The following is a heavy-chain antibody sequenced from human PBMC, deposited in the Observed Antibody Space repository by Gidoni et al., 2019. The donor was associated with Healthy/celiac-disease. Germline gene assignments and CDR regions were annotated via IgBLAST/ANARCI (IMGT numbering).Heavy chain of an antibody. CDR1: GGSLSGYY. J-gene: IGHJ5*02. Sequence: QEQLQLWGAGLLKPSEPLSLTCAVYGGSLSGYYWSWIRQPPWKGLECIGEINHSGSTNYNPSLKSRVTISVDTSKNQFSLKLSSVTAADTAVYYCAREGRYFDWLLEDNWFDPWGQGTLVTVSS. D-gene: IGHD3-9*01. V-gene: IGHV4-34*01. CDR3: AREGRYFDWLLEDNWFDP. CDR2: INHSGST.